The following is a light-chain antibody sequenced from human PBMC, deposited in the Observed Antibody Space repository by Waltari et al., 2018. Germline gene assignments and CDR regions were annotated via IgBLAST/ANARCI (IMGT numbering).Light chain of an antibody. Sequence: IQLTQSPSSLSASVGDRVTITCRASQGISGYLAWYQQKPGKAPKLLIYAASTLQSGVPARFSGSGSGTDFTLTISSLQPEDFATYYCQLLNSAQWTFGQGTKVEIK. V-gene: IGKV1-9*01. J-gene: IGKJ1*01. CDR2: AAS. CDR3: QLLNSAQWT. CDR1: QGISGY.